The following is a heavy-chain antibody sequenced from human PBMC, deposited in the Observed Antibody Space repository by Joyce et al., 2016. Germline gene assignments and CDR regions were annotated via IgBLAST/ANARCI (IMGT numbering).Heavy chain of an antibody. D-gene: IGHD4/OR15-4a*01. CDR3: AKGGPTIASPFDY. CDR2: ITSSGAST. CDR1: GFTFGNYA. V-gene: IGHV3-23*01. J-gene: IGHJ4*02. Sequence: EVQLLESGGDLVQPGGSLRRTCTASGFTFGNYAMSWVRQAPGKGLQWVSTITSSGASTDYADSVKGRYSISRDNSKNTLYLQMNSLRGEDTAVYYCAKGGPTIASPFDYWGQGTLVPV.